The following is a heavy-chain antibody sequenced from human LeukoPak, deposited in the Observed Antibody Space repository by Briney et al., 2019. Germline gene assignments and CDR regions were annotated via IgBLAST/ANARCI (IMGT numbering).Heavy chain of an antibody. CDR1: EGTFSSYA. J-gene: IGHJ3*02. D-gene: IGHD3-10*01. CDR2: IIPILGIA. Sequence: SVKVSCKASEGTFSSYAISWVRQAPGQGLEWMGRIIPILGIANYAQKFQGGVTITADKSTSTAYMELSSLRSEDTAVYYCARTQLLWFGELLLGDAFDIWGQGTMVTVSS. CDR3: ARTQLLWFGELLLGDAFDI. V-gene: IGHV1-69*04.